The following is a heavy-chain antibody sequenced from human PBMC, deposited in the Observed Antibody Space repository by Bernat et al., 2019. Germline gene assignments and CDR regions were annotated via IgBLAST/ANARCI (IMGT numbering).Heavy chain of an antibody. CDR2: ISYDGSNK. D-gene: IGHD4-23*01. V-gene: IGHV3-30*18. CDR1: GFTFSSYG. Sequence: QVQLVESGGGVAQPGRSLRLSCAASGFTFSSYGMHWVRQAPGKGLEWAAIISYDGSNKYYADSVKGRFTISRDNSKNTLYLQMNSLRAEDTAVYYCAKDRGNSVRYYSYYYGMDVWDQGTTVTVSS. CDR3: AKDRGNSVRYYSYYYGMDV. J-gene: IGHJ6*02.